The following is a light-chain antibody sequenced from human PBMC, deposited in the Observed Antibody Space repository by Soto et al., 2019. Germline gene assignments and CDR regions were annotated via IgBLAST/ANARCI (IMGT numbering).Light chain of an antibody. Sequence: EIVLTQSPATLSLSPGERATLSCRASQSVSSYLAWYQQKAGQAPRLLIYDASNRATGIPARFSGSGSGTDFTLTISRLKPEDFALYYCQQRSSWPRTFGLGTKVEI. CDR1: QSVSSY. J-gene: IGKJ1*01. V-gene: IGKV3-11*01. CDR3: QQRSSWPRT. CDR2: DAS.